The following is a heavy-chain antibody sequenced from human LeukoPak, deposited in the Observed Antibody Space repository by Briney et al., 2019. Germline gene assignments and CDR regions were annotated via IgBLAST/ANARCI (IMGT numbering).Heavy chain of an antibody. V-gene: IGHV4-59*12. J-gene: IGHJ4*02. D-gene: IGHD5-12*01. CDR3: AREWFGYSGYDLFDY. Sequence: SETLSLTCTVSGGSISSYYWSWIRQPPGKGLEWIGYIYYSGSTNYNPSLKSRVTMSVDTSKNQFSLKLSSVTAADTAVYYCAREWFGYSGYDLFDYWGQGTLVTVSS. CDR1: GGSISSYY. CDR2: IYYSGST.